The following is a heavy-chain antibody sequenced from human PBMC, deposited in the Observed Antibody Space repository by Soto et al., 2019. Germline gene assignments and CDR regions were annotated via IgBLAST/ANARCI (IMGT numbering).Heavy chain of an antibody. CDR3: ARWRSGSLDY. D-gene: IGHD6-19*01. V-gene: IGHV4-39*01. Sequence: QLHLQESVPGLVKPSETLSLTCTVSGDSISSGDYYWTWVRQSPAKGLEWIGSVYYSGRTYYSPSLKRRVTISVDTSKTQLYLKVYSVTAADTALDYCARWRSGSLDYWGEGTLVTVSS. J-gene: IGHJ4*02. CDR2: VYYSGRT. CDR1: GDSISSGDYY.